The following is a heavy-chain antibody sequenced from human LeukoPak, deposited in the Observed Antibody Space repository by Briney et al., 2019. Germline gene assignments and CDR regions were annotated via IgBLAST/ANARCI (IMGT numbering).Heavy chain of an antibody. CDR1: GYSISSGYY. CDR3: ARHGTKYYDILTGCYNAFDI. CDR2: IYHSGST. Sequence: SETLSLTCAVSGYSISSGYYWGWIRQPPGKGLEWIGSIYHSGSTYYNPSLKSRVTISVDTSKNQFSLKLSSVTAADTAVYYCARHGTKYYDILTGCYNAFDIWGQGTMVTVSS. J-gene: IGHJ3*02. D-gene: IGHD3-9*01. V-gene: IGHV4-38-2*01.